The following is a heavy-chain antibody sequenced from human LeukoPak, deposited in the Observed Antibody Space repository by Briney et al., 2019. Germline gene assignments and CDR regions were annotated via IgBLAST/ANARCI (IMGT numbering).Heavy chain of an antibody. V-gene: IGHV4-61*02. J-gene: IGHJ4*02. Sequence: SETLSLTCTVSGGSISSGSYYWSWIRQPAGKGLEWIGRIYTSGSTNYNPSLKSRVTISVDTSKNQFSLKLSSVTSADTAVYYCARDPGYSRGWLDYWGQGTLVTVSS. CDR3: ARDPGYSRGWLDY. CDR1: GGSISSGSYY. CDR2: IYTSGST. D-gene: IGHD6-19*01.